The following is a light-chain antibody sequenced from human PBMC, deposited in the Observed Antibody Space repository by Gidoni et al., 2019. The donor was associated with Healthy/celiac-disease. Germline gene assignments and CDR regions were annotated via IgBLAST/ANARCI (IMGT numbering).Light chain of an antibody. CDR3: QRYGSSRT. J-gene: IGKJ1*01. Sequence: EIVLTQSPGTLSLSPGERATLSCRASQSVRSSYLSRYQQEPGQAHRLLIDGESSRATGIPDSGSGSGTETDFTLSSRRLEHVDFAVYYWQRYGSSRTFGQGTKVEIK. V-gene: IGKV3-20*01. CDR2: GES. CDR1: QSVRSSY.